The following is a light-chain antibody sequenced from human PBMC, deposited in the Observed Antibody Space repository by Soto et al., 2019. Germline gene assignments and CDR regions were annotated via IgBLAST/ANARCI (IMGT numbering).Light chain of an antibody. CDR3: VSYTDTDTLV. CDR2: EVT. CDR1: SSDVGGYNY. J-gene: IGLJ1*01. Sequence: QSALTQPPSASGSPGQSVTISCTGTSSDVGGYNYVSWYQQHPGKAPKLMIYEVTNRPSGVSSRFSGSRSGNTASLTISGLQPDDEGDYFCVSYTDTDTLVFGTGTKVTVL. V-gene: IGLV2-8*01.